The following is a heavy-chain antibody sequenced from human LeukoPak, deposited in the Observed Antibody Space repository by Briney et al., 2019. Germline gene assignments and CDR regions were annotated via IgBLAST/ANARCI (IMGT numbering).Heavy chain of an antibody. CDR3: ARDLFYNGSGGLY. CDR1: GYTFTSYY. CDR2: MNPNSGNT. V-gene: IGHV1-8*02. Sequence: GASVKVSCKASGYTFTSYYMHWVRQATGQGLEWMGWMNPNSGNTGYAQKFQGRVTMTTDTSTSTAYMDVRSLRSDDTAVYYCARDLFYNGSGGLYWGQGTLVTVSS. D-gene: IGHD3-10*01. J-gene: IGHJ4*02.